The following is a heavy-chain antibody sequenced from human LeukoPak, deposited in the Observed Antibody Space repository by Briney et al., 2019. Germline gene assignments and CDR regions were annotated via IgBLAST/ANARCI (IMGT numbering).Heavy chain of an antibody. CDR2: IDSGRGSST. Sequence: GGSLRLSCAASGFTFSSYEMNWVRQAPGKGLEWVSYIDSGRGSSTNYADSVKGRFTISRDNAKNSLYLQMNSLRAEDTAVYYCVRVGTTSWYYWGQGTLVTVSS. CDR1: GFTFSSYE. J-gene: IGHJ4*02. D-gene: IGHD2-2*01. V-gene: IGHV3-48*03. CDR3: VRVGTTSWYY.